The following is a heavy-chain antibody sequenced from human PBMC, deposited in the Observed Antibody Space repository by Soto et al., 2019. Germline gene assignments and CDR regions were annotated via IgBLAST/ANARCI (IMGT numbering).Heavy chain of an antibody. Sequence: QVQLVQSGAEVKKPGASVKVSCQASGYTFTTYNINWVRQATGQGLEWMGWMNPDTGNRGYAQKFQGRVTMTRNPSINTAYMELSSLRSDDTAVYYCTRGFSLVRFDPWGQGTLVTVSS. CDR3: TRGFSLVRFDP. V-gene: IGHV1-8*01. CDR1: GYTFTTYN. J-gene: IGHJ5*02. D-gene: IGHD1-26*01. CDR2: MNPDTGNR.